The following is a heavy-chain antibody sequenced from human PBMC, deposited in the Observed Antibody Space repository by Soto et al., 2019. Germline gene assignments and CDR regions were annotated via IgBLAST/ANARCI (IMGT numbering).Heavy chain of an antibody. V-gene: IGHV3-53*01. CDR2: LYNHGKT. D-gene: IGHD1-1*01. Sequence: EVQLVESGGGLTQPGGSLRLSSVVYGFIVSSSHMIWVRQAPGKGLEGVSILYNHGKTNYVDSVKGRFTITRDNSKNTVYLQMNSLRVEDTAVYYCAKLTEAERHWGQGALVTVSS. J-gene: IGHJ4*02. CDR3: AKLTEAERH. CDR1: GFIVSSSH.